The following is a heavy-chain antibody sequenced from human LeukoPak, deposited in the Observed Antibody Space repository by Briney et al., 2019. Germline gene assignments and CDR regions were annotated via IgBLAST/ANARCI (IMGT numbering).Heavy chain of an antibody. J-gene: IGHJ4*02. CDR3: AASGPLWFGESRLNY. Sequence: GGSLRLSCVVSGFTFNSYWMSWVRQTPGKGLEWVANIKQDGSEKYYVDSVKGRFTISRDNAKNSLYLQMNSLRVEDTAVYCCAASGPLWFGESRLNYWGQGTLVTVSS. D-gene: IGHD3-10*01. CDR1: GFTFNSYW. V-gene: IGHV3-7*03. CDR2: IKQDGSEK.